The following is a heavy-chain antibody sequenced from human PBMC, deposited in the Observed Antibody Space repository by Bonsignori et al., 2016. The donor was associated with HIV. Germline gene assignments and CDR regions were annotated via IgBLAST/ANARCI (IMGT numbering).Heavy chain of an antibody. V-gene: IGHV4-61*02. D-gene: IGHD3-3*01. Sequence: SETLSLTCTVSGGSISSGSYYWSWIRQPAGKGLEWIGRIYTSGSTNYNPSLKSRVTISVDTSKNQFSLKLSSVTAADTAVYYCAREGGSPDGITIFGVVIISAFDIWGQGTMVTVSS. J-gene: IGHJ3*02. CDR3: AREGGSPDGITIFGVVIISAFDI. CDR2: IYTSGST. CDR1: GGSISSGSYY.